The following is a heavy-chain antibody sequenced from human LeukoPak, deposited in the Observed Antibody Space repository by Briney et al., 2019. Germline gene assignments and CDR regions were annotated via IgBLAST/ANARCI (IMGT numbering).Heavy chain of an antibody. CDR2: MNPNSGDT. Sequence: GASVKVPCKASGYTFADYYIHWVRQAPGQGLEWVGWMNPNSGDTNYARSFQGRVTMTRDTSISTAYMELSRLRFDDTAVYYCAKDPFDQMLPENWFDPWGQGTLVTVSS. CDR3: AKDPFDQMLPENWFDP. J-gene: IGHJ5*02. V-gene: IGHV1-2*02. D-gene: IGHD2-2*01. CDR1: GYTFADYY.